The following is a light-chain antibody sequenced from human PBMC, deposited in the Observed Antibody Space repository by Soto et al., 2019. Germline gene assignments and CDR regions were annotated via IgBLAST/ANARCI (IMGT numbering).Light chain of an antibody. V-gene: IGLV2-8*01. CDR2: EVN. J-gene: IGLJ1*01. CDR3: SSYGGSNNYV. CDR1: SSDVGGYNY. Sequence: QSVLTQPPSASGSPGQSVTISCTGKSSDVGGYNYVSWYRHHPGKAPQLMIYEVNKRPSGVPDRFSGSKSGNTASLTVSGLQPEDEADYYCSSYGGSNNYVFGSGTKFTVL.